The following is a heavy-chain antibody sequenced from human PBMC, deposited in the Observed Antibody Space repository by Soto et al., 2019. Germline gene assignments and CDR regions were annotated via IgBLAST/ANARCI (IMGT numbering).Heavy chain of an antibody. V-gene: IGHV4-59*01. J-gene: IGHJ6*02. D-gene: IGHD2-21*01. Sequence: SETLSLTCTVSGGSISRYYWSWIRQPPGKGLEWIGYIYYSGTTNYNPSLRSRVTISVDTSNNQFSLRLTSVTAADTAVYFCSRAPSAYSRGYGMDVWGQGTTGTVSS. CDR3: SRAPSAYSRGYGMDV. CDR1: GGSISRYY. CDR2: IYYSGTT.